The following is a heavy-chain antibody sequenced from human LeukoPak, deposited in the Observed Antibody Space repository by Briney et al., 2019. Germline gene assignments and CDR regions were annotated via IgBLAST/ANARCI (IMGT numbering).Heavy chain of an antibody. Sequence: GGSLRLSCAASGFTFSSYGMHWVRQAPGKGLEWVAVISYDGSNKYYADSVKGRFTISRDNSKNTLYLQTNSLKGHDTAVYYCAKDSAFYYIDVWGKGTTVIISS. CDR1: GFTFSSYG. CDR2: ISYDGSNK. CDR3: AKDSAFYYIDV. V-gene: IGHV3-30*18. D-gene: IGHD3-10*01. J-gene: IGHJ6*03.